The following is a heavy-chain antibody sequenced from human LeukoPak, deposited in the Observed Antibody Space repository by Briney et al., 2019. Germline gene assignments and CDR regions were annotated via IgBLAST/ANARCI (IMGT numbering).Heavy chain of an antibody. CDR3: ARYCSGGSLYNWFDP. CDR2: IKQDGSEK. Sequence: GGSLRLYCAASGFTFSSYWMSWVRQAPGKGLEWVANIKQDGSEKYYVDSVKGRFTISRDNAKNSLYLQMNSLRAEDTAVYYCARYCSGGSLYNWFDPWGQGTLVTVSS. J-gene: IGHJ5*02. V-gene: IGHV3-7*01. CDR1: GFTFSSYW. D-gene: IGHD2-15*01.